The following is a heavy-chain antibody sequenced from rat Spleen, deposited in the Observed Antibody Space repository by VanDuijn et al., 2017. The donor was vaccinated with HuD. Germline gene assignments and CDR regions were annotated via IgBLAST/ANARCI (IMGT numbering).Heavy chain of an antibody. CDR2: LSYDATAP. CDR1: GFTFSNYY. J-gene: IGHJ2*01. Sequence: EVQLVESGGDLVQPGRSVRLSCAASGFTFSNYYMAWVRQAPTTGLEWVATLSYDATAPYYRDSVKGRFTISRDTAQNTLYLQMNSLRSGDTATYYCARGGFFRFWGQGVMVTVSS. CDR3: ARGGFFRF. D-gene: IGHD1-6*01. V-gene: IGHV5-7*01.